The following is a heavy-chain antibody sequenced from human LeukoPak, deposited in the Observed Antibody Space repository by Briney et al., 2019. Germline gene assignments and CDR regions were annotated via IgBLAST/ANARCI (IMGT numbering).Heavy chain of an antibody. CDR3: AKANTGLTHDFDN. J-gene: IGHJ4*02. CDR1: GFTFSTYV. V-gene: IGHV3-23*01. CDR2: VSGSGGST. Sequence: GGSLRLSCEASGFTFSTYVMSWVRQAPGSGLEWVSAVSGSGGSTYYAGSVKGRFTISRDNSRNTLYLQMNSLRGEDTALYYCAKANTGLTHDFDNWGQGTLVTVSS. D-gene: IGHD2-8*02.